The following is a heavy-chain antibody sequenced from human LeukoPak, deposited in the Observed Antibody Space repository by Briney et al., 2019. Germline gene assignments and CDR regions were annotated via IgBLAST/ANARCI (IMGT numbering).Heavy chain of an antibody. D-gene: IGHD3-16*01. CDR1: GFTFSSYA. CDR2: ISSNGGST. V-gene: IGHV3-64*01. Sequence: GGSLRLSCAASGFTFSSYAMHWVRQAPGKGLEYVSAISSNGGSTYYANSVKGRFTISRDNSKNTLYLQMGSLRAEDMAVYYCARVGSGGHFDYWGQGTLVTVSS. CDR3: ARVGSGGHFDY. J-gene: IGHJ4*02.